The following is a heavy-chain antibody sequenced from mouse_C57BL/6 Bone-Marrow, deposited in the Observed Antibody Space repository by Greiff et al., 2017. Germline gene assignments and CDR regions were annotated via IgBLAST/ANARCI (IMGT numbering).Heavy chain of an antibody. CDR2: ISSGSSTI. V-gene: IGHV5-17*01. J-gene: IGHJ2*01. Sequence: EVQVVESGGGLVKPGGSLKLSCAASGFTFSDSGMHWVRQAPEKGLEWVAYISSGSSTIYYADTVKGRFTISRDNAKNTLFLQMTSLRSEDTAMYYCARGGYLKGDYWGQGTTLTVSS. CDR3: ARGGYLKGDY. CDR1: GFTFSDSG.